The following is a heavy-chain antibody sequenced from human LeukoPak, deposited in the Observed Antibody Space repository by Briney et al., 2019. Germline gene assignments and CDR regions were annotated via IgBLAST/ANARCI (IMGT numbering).Heavy chain of an antibody. Sequence: GGSLRLSCAASGFTFSNYAMHWVRQAPGKGLEWVAVISYDGSNKYYADSVKGRFTISRDNSKNTLYLQMNSLRAEDTAVYYCARDWDAELGVLDYWGQGTLVTVSS. CDR3: ARDWDAELGVLDY. V-gene: IGHV3-30-3*01. D-gene: IGHD1-7*01. J-gene: IGHJ4*02. CDR2: ISYDGSNK. CDR1: GFTFSNYA.